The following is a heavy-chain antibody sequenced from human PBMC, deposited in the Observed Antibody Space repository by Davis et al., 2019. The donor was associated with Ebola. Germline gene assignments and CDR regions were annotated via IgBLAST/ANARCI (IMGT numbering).Heavy chain of an antibody. D-gene: IGHD3-9*01. CDR2: ISYDGSNK. Sequence: GGSLRLSCAASGFTFSSYGMHWVRQAPGKGLEWVAVISYDGSNKYYADSVKGRFTISRDNSKNTLYLQMNSLRAEDTAVYYCARVDMRYYDILVGYYGMDVWGQGTTVTVSS. J-gene: IGHJ6*02. V-gene: IGHV3-30*03. CDR1: GFTFSSYG. CDR3: ARVDMRYYDILVGYYGMDV.